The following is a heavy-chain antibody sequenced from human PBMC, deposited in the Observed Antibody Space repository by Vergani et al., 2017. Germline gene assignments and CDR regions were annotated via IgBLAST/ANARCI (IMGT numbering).Heavy chain of an antibody. V-gene: IGHV1-46*03. CDR1: GYTFSNYY. CDR3: ARGDYGILTGYRY. J-gene: IGHJ4*02. Sequence: QVQVVQSGAEVKKSGTSVKVSCNTSGYTFSNYYMHWVRHAPGQGLEWMGIINPSGGHTNYAQKFQGRVTMTKDTSTSTVYMELCSLRSEATAIYYCARGDYGILTGYRYWGQGTLVTVSS. D-gene: IGHD3-9*01. CDR2: INPSGGHT.